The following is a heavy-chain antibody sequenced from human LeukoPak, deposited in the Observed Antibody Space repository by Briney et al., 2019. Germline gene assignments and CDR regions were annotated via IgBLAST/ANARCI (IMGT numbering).Heavy chain of an antibody. V-gene: IGHV4-59*08. J-gene: IGHJ6*02. CDR1: GGSISSYY. CDR2: VFYSGST. Sequence: PSETLSLTCTVSGGSISSYYWSWIRQPPGKGLEWIGYVFYSGSTSYNPSLKSRVTISVDTSKNQFSLKLSSVTAADTAVYYCARHKWLGSPYYGMDVWGQGTTVTVSS. CDR3: ARHKWLGSPYYGMDV. D-gene: IGHD6-19*01.